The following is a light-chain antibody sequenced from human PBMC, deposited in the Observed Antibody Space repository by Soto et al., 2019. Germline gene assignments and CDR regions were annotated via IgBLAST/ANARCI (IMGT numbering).Light chain of an antibody. CDR1: QSVNIN. CDR3: QQYKDWPPLT. Sequence: EIVMTQSPVTLSASPRERVTLSCRASQSVNINLAWYQQRPGQAPRVLIYGASNRASGIPDRFSGSGSGTDFTLTISSPEPDDFALYYCQQYKDWPPLTFGGGTRVEIK. CDR2: GAS. J-gene: IGKJ4*01. V-gene: IGKV3D-15*01.